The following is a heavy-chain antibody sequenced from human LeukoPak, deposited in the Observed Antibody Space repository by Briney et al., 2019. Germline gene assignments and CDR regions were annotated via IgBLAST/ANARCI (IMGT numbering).Heavy chain of an antibody. CDR3: ARGRPHGNDY. Sequence: GGSLRLSCAASGFTFDDYAMHWVRQAPGKGLEWVSGISWNSGSIGYADSVKGRFTISRDNAKNTLYLQMNSLRVEDTAVYYCARGRPHGNDYWGQGTLVTVSS. J-gene: IGHJ4*02. CDR2: ISWNSGSI. CDR1: GFTFDDYA. V-gene: IGHV3-9*01. D-gene: IGHD4-23*01.